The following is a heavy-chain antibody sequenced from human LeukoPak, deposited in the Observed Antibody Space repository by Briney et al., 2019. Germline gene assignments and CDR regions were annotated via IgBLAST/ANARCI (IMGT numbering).Heavy chain of an antibody. J-gene: IGHJ4*02. Sequence: PGGSLRLSCAASGFTFSSYGMHWVRQAPGKGLEWVAVISYDGSNKYYADSVKGRFTISRDNSKNTLYLQMNSLRAEDTAVYYCAKDFGAAAGLPSDYWGQGTLVTVSS. CDR3: AKDFGAAAGLPSDY. V-gene: IGHV3-30*18. CDR2: ISYDGSNK. D-gene: IGHD6-13*01. CDR1: GFTFSSYG.